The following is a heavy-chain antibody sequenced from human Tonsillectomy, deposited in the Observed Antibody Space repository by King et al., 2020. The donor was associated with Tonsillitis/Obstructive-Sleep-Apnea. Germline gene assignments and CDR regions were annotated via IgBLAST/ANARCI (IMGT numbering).Heavy chain of an antibody. J-gene: IGHJ4*02. D-gene: IGHD3-3*01. CDR1: GYSFTSYA. CDR3: AIPWSGYYCFDY. V-gene: IGHV1-3*01. CDR2: LNAGNGNT. Sequence: QLVQSGAEVKKPGASVKVSCKASGYSFTSYAMHWVRQAPGQRLDWMGWLNAGNGNTKYSQKFQGRVTITRDTSASTAYMELSSLRSEDTAVYYCAIPWSGYYCFDYWGQGTLVTVSS.